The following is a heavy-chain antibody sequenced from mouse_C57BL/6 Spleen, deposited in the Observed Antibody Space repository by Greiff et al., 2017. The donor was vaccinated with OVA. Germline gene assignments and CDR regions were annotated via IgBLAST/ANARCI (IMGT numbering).Heavy chain of an antibody. CDR2: IDPSDSYT. D-gene: IGHD1-1*01. Sequence: VQLQQPGAELVKPGASVKLSCKASGYTFTSYWMRWVKQRPGQGLEWIGEIDPSDSYTNYNQKFKGKATLTVDTSSSTAYMQLSSLTSEDSAVYYCARKVITTGNFDYWGQGTTLTVSS. V-gene: IGHV1-50*01. CDR1: GYTFTSYW. J-gene: IGHJ2*01. CDR3: ARKVITTGNFDY.